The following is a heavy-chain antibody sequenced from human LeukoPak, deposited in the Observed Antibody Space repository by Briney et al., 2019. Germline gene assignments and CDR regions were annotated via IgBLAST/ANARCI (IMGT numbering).Heavy chain of an antibody. V-gene: IGHV4-34*01. CDR1: GGSFSGYY. D-gene: IGHD1-26*01. Sequence: RPSETLSLTCAVYGGSFSGYYWSWIRQPPGKGLEWIGEINHSGSTNYNPSLKSRVTISVDTSKNQFSLKLSSVTAADTAVYYCSRYSGSYYYWGQGTLVTVSS. CDR3: SRYSGSYYY. CDR2: INHSGST. J-gene: IGHJ4*02.